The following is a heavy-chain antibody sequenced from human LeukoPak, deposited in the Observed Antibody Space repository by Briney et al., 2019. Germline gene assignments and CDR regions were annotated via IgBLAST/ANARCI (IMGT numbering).Heavy chain of an antibody. V-gene: IGHV4-61*02. CDR2: ISSSGST. J-gene: IGHJ4*02. CDR1: GDSISSGDYY. CDR3: ARAGGGS. Sequence: SQTLSLTCTVSGDSISSGDYYWRWIRQPAGKGLEWIGRISSSGSTNYNPSLKSRVTISVDTSKNQFSLKLSSVTAADTAVYYCARAGGGSWGQGTLVTVSS. D-gene: IGHD1-26*01.